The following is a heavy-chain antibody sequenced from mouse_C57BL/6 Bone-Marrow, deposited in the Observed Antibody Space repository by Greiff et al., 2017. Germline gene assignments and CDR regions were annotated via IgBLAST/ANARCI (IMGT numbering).Heavy chain of an antibody. D-gene: IGHD2-12*01. CDR3: ARWDYSPFAY. J-gene: IGHJ3*01. CDR1: GYAFTNYL. CDR2: INPGSGGT. V-gene: IGHV1-54*01. Sequence: VQLQQSGAELVRPGTSVKVSCKASGYAFTNYLIEWVKQRPGQGLEWIGVINPGSGGTNNNEKFKGKATLTADKSSSTAYMQLSSLTSEDSAVYFCARWDYSPFAYWGQGTLVTVSA.